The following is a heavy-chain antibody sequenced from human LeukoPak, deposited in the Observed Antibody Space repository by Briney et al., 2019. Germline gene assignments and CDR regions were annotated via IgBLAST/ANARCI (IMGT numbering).Heavy chain of an antibody. V-gene: IGHV4-59*11. CDR1: GGSISSHY. CDR3: ARAMGITSTLDAFDI. Sequence: SETLSLTCTVSGGSISSHYWSWIRQPPRKGLEWIGYIYYSGSTNYNPFLKSRVTISVDTSKNQFSLKLSSVTAADTAVYYCARAMGITSTLDAFDIWGQGTMVTVSS. J-gene: IGHJ3*02. CDR2: IYYSGST. D-gene: IGHD2-2*01.